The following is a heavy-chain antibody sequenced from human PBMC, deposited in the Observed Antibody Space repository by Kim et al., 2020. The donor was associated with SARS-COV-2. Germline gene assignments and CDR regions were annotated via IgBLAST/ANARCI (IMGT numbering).Heavy chain of an antibody. CDR2: INHSGST. D-gene: IGHD6-6*01. CDR3: ARGQPRTKTIRVAARHYFDY. CDR1: GGSFSGYY. J-gene: IGHJ4*02. V-gene: IGHV4-34*01. Sequence: SETLSLTCAVYGGSFSGYYWSWIRQPPGKGLEWIGEINHSGSTNYNPSLKSRVTISVDTSKNQFSLKLSSVTAADTAVYYCARGQPRTKTIRVAARHYFDYWGQGTLVTVSS.